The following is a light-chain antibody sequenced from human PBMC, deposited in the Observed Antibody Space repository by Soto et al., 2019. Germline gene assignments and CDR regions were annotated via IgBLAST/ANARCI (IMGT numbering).Light chain of an antibody. CDR2: ANN. J-gene: IGLJ3*02. CDR3: AAWDDSLSGRV. V-gene: IGLV1-47*01. CDR1: GSNVGNSY. Sequence: QSVLTQPPSASGTPGQRVTISCSGSGSNVGNSYVYWYQQLPGTAPKLLIYANNQRPSGVPDRFSGSKSGTSASLAISGLRSEDEADYYCAAWDDSLSGRVFGGGTKLTVL.